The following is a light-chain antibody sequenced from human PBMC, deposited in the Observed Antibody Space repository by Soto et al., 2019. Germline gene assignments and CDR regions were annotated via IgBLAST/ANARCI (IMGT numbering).Light chain of an antibody. CDR3: SSYAVNRHFDV. J-gene: IGLJ1*01. V-gene: IGLV2-8*01. CDR1: SSDVGGYNF. CDR2: EVT. Sequence: QSALTQPPSASGSPGQSVAISCTGTSSDVGGYNFVSWYQQHPGKAPRLVIYEVTKRPSGIPDRFSGSKSGNTASLTVSGLQAEDEADYYCSSYAVNRHFDVFGTGTKLTVL.